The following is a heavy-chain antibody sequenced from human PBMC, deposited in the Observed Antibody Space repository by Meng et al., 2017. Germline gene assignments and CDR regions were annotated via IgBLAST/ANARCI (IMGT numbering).Heavy chain of an antibody. CDR2: IIPMFDTP. J-gene: IGHJ4*02. CDR3: ARVLSGWYSGFDY. CDR1: GGTFSSYA. Sequence: SVKVSCKASGGTFSSYAIGWVRQAPGQGLEWMGGIIPMFDTPNYAQKFRGRVTITADESTSTAYMELTSLRSEDTAVHYCARVLSGWYSGFDYWGQGTLVTVSS. D-gene: IGHD6-19*01. V-gene: IGHV1-69*13.